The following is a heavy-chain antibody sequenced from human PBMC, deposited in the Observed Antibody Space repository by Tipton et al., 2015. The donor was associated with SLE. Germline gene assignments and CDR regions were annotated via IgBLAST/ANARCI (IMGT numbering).Heavy chain of an antibody. CDR2: ISSDGDYT. CDR1: GFTFSDYA. J-gene: IGHJ4*02. Sequence: GSLRLFCTASGFTFSDYAFHWVRQPPGKGLEYVSAISSDGDYTSYGNSVRGRYTISRDNFKNTVYLQMGGLTPEDTAVFYCARRNLPGGYYDFWGQGTLVTVSS. V-gene: IGHV3-64*01. D-gene: IGHD3-22*01. CDR3: ARRNLPGGYYDF.